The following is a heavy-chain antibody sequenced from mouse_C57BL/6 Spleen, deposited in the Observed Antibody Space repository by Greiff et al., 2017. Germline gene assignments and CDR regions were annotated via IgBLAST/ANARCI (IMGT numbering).Heavy chain of an antibody. Sequence: VQLQQSGAELVKPGASVKLSCTASGFNIKDYYMHWVKQRTEQGLKWIGRIDPEDGETKYAPKFQGKATITADTSSNTAYLQLSSLTSEDTAVYYCEALYYYGSSYLAWFAYWGQGTLVTVSA. CDR2: IDPEDGET. CDR1: GFNIKDYY. J-gene: IGHJ3*01. CDR3: EALYYYGSSYLAWFAY. V-gene: IGHV14-2*01. D-gene: IGHD1-1*01.